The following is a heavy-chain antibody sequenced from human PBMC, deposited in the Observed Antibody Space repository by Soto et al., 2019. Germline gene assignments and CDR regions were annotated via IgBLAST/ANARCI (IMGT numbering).Heavy chain of an antibody. J-gene: IGHJ4*02. CDR3: AQYGLNGSLDY. Sequence: QITLKESGPALVTPTQTLTLTCTFSGFSLSSSGVGVAWIRQPPGKALEWLALIYWDDDKRYSPSLKNRFTITKDTSKNQVILTMTNMDPVDTATYYCAQYGLNGSLDYWGQGTLVTVSS. CDR1: GFSLSSSGVG. D-gene: IGHD3-10*01. V-gene: IGHV2-5*02. CDR2: IYWDDDK.